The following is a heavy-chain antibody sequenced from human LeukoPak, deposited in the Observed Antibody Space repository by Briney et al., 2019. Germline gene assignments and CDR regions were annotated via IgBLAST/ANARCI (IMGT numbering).Heavy chain of an antibody. D-gene: IGHD4-11*01. CDR2: INSVGSST. CDR1: GFTFSTYW. V-gene: IGHV3-74*01. CDR3: ARPMTTVYHYYYYMDV. Sequence: PGRSLRLSCAASGFTFSTYWMHWVRQAPGKGLVWVSRINSVGSSTNYADSVKGRFTISRDNTKNTLYLQMNSLRAEDTAVYYCARPMTTVYHYYYYMDVWGKGTTVTVSS. J-gene: IGHJ6*03.